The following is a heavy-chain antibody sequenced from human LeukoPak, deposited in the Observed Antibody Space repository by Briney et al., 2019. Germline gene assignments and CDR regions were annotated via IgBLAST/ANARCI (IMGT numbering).Heavy chain of an antibody. CDR2: INRDGSST. V-gene: IGHV3-74*01. D-gene: IGHD5-18*01. J-gene: IGHJ4*02. CDR3: ARGGGYSYGSFDY. CDR1: GFTFSSYW. Sequence: GGSLRLSCVASGFTFSSYWMHWVRQAPGKGLVWVSRINRDGSSTSYADSVKGRFTISRDNAKNTLYLQMNSLRAEDTAVYYCARGGGYSYGSFDYWGQGTLVTVSS.